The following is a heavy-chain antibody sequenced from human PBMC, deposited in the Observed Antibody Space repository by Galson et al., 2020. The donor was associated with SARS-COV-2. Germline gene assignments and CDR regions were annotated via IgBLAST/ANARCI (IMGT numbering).Heavy chain of an antibody. CDR3: ARCPRGYYESSGYYYFSWYFDR. D-gene: IGHD3-22*01. CDR2: ISSSGSTI. Sequence: GESLKISCAASGFTFSSYEMNWVRQAPGKGLEWVSYISSSGSTIYYADSVKGRFTISRDNAKNSLYLQMNSLRAEDTAVYYCARCPRGYYESSGYYYFSWYFDRWGRGTLVTVSS. J-gene: IGHJ2*01. V-gene: IGHV3-48*03. CDR1: GFTFSSYE.